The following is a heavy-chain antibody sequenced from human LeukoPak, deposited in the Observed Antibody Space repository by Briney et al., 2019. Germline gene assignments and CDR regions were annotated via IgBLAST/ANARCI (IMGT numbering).Heavy chain of an antibody. Sequence: PGRSLRLSCAASGITFRSYGMHWVRQAPGKGLEWVALISYDGSNQHYADSVKGRFTISRDNSKNTLYLQMNSLRAEDTAVYYCAKDQYGEAFDIWGPGTMVTVSS. V-gene: IGHV3-30*18. D-gene: IGHD4-17*01. CDR2: ISYDGSNQ. J-gene: IGHJ3*02. CDR1: GITFRSYG. CDR3: AKDQYGEAFDI.